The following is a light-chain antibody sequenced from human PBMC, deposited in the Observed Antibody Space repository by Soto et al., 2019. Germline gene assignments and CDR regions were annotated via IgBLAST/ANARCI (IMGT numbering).Light chain of an antibody. CDR2: DAS. CDR1: QNIGSS. CDR3: QQHNDYSAVT. V-gene: IGKV1-5*01. J-gene: IGKJ2*01. Sequence: DIQMTQSPSTLSASVEDRVTITCRVSQNIGSSLAWYQHRPGKAPKLLIFDASTLQTGVPSRFSGSGFGTESTLTITGLQPDDFATYYCQQHNDYSAVTFGQGTKLEIK.